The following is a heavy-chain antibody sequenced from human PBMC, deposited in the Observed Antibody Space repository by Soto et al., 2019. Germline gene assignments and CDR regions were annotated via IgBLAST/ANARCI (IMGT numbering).Heavy chain of an antibody. V-gene: IGHV1-69*01. CDR1: GGTFNKYA. D-gene: IGHD1-1*01. Sequence: QVHLVQSGAEVKKPGSSVKVSCKASGGTFNKYAINWVRQAPGQGLEWMGGIIVMFHTTTYAQHFQGRITMTADESTGTAYMELTSLTSQDTALYFCASERMTTGNASYGLDVWGQGTTVIVSS. J-gene: IGHJ6*02. CDR3: ASERMTTGNASYGLDV. CDR2: IIVMFHTT.